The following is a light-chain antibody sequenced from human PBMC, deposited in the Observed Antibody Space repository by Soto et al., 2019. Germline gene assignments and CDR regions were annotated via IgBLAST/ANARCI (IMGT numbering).Light chain of an antibody. J-gene: IGLJ3*02. CDR3: PSYDGTNLWV. CDR1: SGSIASNY. V-gene: IGLV6-57*02. CDR2: EDD. Sequence: NFMLTQPHSVSEAPGKTVTIPCTGSSGSIASNYVQWYQQRPGSAPTIVIYEDDQRPSWVPDRFSGSIDSSSNSASRTISGLKTEDEDDYYCPSYDGTNLWVFGGGTKLTVL.